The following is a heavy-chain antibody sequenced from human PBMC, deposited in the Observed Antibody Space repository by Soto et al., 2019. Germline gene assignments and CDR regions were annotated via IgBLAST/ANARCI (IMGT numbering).Heavy chain of an antibody. CDR1: GFTFSSYA. D-gene: IGHD3-16*02. J-gene: IGHJ4*02. V-gene: IGHV3-23*01. Sequence: GGSLRLSCAASGFTFSSYAMSWVRQAPGKGLEWVSAISGSGGSTYYADSVKGRFTISRDNSKNTLYLQMNSLRAEDTAVYYCAKDRVMITFGGVIVVPRLDYWGQGTLVTVSS. CDR3: AKDRVMITFGGVIVVPRLDY. CDR2: ISGSGGST.